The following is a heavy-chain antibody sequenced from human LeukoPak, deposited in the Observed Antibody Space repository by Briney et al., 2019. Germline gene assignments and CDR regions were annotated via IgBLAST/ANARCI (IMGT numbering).Heavy chain of an antibody. D-gene: IGHD2-2*02. Sequence: SETLSLNCSVSGDSISYYYWTWIRQPAGKGLEWSGRIYSNGGTNYNPSLNSRVTMSIDTAKNQFYLNLSSVTAADTAIYYCARVHNSGPGYCSGISCYRLGGWFDTWGQGTLVTVSS. CDR3: ARVHNSGPGYCSGISCYRLGGWFDT. V-gene: IGHV4-4*07. CDR1: GDSISYYY. CDR2: IYSNGGT. J-gene: IGHJ5*02.